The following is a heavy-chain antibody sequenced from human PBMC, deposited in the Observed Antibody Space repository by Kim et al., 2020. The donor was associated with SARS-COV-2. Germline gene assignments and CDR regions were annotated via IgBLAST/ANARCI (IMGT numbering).Heavy chain of an antibody. J-gene: IGHJ5*02. Sequence: SETLSLTCAVSGGSISSSNWWSWVRQPPGKGLEWIGEIYHSGSTNYNPSLKSRVTISVDKSKNQFSLKLSSVTAADTAVYYCARDRPIAAAGGWFDPWGQGTLVTVSS. CDR1: GGSISSSNW. V-gene: IGHV4-4*02. CDR3: ARDRPIAAAGGWFDP. D-gene: IGHD6-13*01. CDR2: IYHSGST.